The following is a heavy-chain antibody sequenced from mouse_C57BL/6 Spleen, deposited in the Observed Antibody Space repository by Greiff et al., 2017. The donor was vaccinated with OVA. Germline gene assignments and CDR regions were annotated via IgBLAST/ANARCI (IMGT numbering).Heavy chain of an antibody. D-gene: IGHD2-3*01. V-gene: IGHV1-54*01. CDR1: GYAFTNYL. CDR3: ARNDDGYSWFAY. Sequence: QVQLQQSGAELVRPGTSVKVSCKASGYAFTNYLIEWVKQRPGQGLEWIGVINPGSGGTNYNEKFKGKATLTADKSSSTAYMQLSSLTSEDAAVYFCARNDDGYSWFAYWGQGTLVTVSA. CDR2: INPGSGGT. J-gene: IGHJ3*01.